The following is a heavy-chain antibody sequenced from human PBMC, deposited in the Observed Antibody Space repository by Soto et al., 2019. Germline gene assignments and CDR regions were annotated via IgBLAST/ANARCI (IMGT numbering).Heavy chain of an antibody. Sequence: AWTXSLTCEFSVVSIGTYYGDWMRHSPGKGLEWIAYISDGGSTNYNPSLKGRGTISVDTYTKNVSLKLSYLTAADTARYFCAGYCSSSTCPQDHLLELEVWGKGTKVKVSS. D-gene: IGHD2-2*01. CDR3: AGYCSSSTCPQDHLLELEV. J-gene: IGHJ6*04. CDR1: VVSIGTYY. CDR2: ISDGGST. V-gene: IGHV4-59*01.